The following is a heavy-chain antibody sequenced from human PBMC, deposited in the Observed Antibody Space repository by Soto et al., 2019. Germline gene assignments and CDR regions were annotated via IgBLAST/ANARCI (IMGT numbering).Heavy chain of an antibody. V-gene: IGHV4-61*01. J-gene: IGHJ5*02. CDR2: IYHSGST. Sequence: SETLSLTCTVSGGSVRDGSYYWAWLRQPPGKGLEWIGHIYHSGSTIYNPSLKSRVTISIDTSKSQFSLNLNSMTAADTAVYYCAGYNWNYYFDPWGQGALVTVSS. CDR1: GGSVRDGSYY. CDR3: AGYNWNYYFDP. D-gene: IGHD1-7*01.